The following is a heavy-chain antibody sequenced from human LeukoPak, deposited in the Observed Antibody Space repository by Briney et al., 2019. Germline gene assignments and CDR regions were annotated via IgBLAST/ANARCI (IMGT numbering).Heavy chain of an antibody. D-gene: IGHD1-7*01. CDR2: IYYSGST. Sequence: ETLSLTCTVSGGSISSSSYYWGWIRQPPGKGLEWIGSIYYSGSTYYNPSLKSRVTISVDTSKNQFSLKLSSVTAADTAVYYCARDRRTGTTSPKFDPWGQGTLVTVSS. J-gene: IGHJ5*02. CDR3: ARDRRTGTTSPKFDP. CDR1: GGSISSSSYY. V-gene: IGHV4-39*02.